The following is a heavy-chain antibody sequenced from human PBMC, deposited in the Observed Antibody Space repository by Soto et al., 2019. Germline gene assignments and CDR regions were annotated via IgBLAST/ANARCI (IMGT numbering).Heavy chain of an antibody. CDR3: ARSWYSTTRYFDF. CDR2: ISAHNGNT. D-gene: IGHD1-26*01. V-gene: IGHV1-18*01. Sequence: QVQLVQSGPEVKRPGASVKVSCKPSGYTFTSYGISWVRQAPGQGLEWMGWISAHNGNTNYAQKVQGRVTMTTDTSTSTAYMELTCLRSDDTAVYYCARSWYSTTRYFDFWGRGTLVTVSS. J-gene: IGHJ2*01. CDR1: GYTFTSYG.